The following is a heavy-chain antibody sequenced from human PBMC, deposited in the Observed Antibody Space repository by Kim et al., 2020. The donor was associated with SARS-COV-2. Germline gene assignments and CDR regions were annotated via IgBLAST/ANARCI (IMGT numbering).Heavy chain of an antibody. CDR1: GGSISSYY. Sequence: SETLSLTCTVSGGSISSYYWSWIRQPAGKGLEWIGRISTSGSTNYNPSLKSRVTMSVDTSKSQFSLKLSSVTAADTVVYYCANSIVGATRDAFDIWGQGTLVTVSS. J-gene: IGHJ3*02. D-gene: IGHD1-26*01. CDR3: ANSIVGATRDAFDI. V-gene: IGHV4-4*07. CDR2: ISTSGST.